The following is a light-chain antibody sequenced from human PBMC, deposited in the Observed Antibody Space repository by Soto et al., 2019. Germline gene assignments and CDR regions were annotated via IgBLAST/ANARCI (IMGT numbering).Light chain of an antibody. J-gene: IGKJ5*01. V-gene: IGKV3D-15*01. CDR2: GAS. CDR3: QHYVERLPIT. Sequence: EIVMTQSPPTLSVSPGETATLSFRASQSLTGNLAWYQHKPGKPPRLLITGASSRATGTPDRFSASEPGTDSPLTISRLNPEDFAPYYCQHYVERLPITFGQGTRLEIK. CDR1: QSLTGN.